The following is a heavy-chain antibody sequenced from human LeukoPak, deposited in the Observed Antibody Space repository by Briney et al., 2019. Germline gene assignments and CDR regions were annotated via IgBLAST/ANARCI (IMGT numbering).Heavy chain of an antibody. V-gene: IGHV4-34*01. J-gene: IGHJ2*01. CDR2: INHSGST. CDR1: GGPFSGYY. Sequence: SETLSLTCAVYGGPFSGYYWSWIRQPPGKGLEWIGEINHSGSTNYNPSLKSRVTISVDTSKNQFSLKLSSVTAADTAVYYCAREVPSRYFDLWGRGTLATVSS. D-gene: IGHD3-10*01. CDR3: AREVPSRYFDL.